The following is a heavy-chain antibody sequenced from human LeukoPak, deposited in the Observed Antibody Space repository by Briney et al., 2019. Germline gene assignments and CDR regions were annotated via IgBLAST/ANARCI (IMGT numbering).Heavy chain of an antibody. Sequence: GASVKVSCKASGYTFTSYDINWVRQAAGQGREWMGWMDPNSGNTGYAQKFQGRVTMTRNTSISTAYMELSSLRSEDTAVYYCARVGWLRKNWFDPWGQGTLVTVSS. D-gene: IGHD5-24*01. CDR1: GYTFTSYD. J-gene: IGHJ5*02. V-gene: IGHV1-8*01. CDR2: MDPNSGNT. CDR3: ARVGWLRKNWFDP.